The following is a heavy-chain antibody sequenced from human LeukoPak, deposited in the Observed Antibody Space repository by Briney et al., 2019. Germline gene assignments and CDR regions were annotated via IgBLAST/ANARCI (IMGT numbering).Heavy chain of an antibody. J-gene: IGHJ6*03. V-gene: IGHV3-33*06. CDR1: GFTFSSYG. Sequence: GGSLRLSCAASGFTFSSYGMHWVRQAPGKGLEWVAVIWYDGSNKYYADSVKGRFTISRDNSKNTLYLQMNSLRAEDTAVYYCAKADQPRSNYMDVWAKGPRSPSP. D-gene: IGHD2-2*01. CDR2: IWYDGSNK. CDR3: AKADQPRSNYMDV.